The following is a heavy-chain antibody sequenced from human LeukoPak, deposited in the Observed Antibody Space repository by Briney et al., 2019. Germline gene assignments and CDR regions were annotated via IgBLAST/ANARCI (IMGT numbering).Heavy chain of an antibody. D-gene: IGHD5-18*01. J-gene: IGHJ6*02. CDR1: GFTFSSYA. CDR3: AKGQLWLQGYYYYGMDV. CDR2: ISGSGGNT. Sequence: GSLRLSCAASGFTFSSYAMSWVRQAPGKGLEWVSTISGSGGNTYYADSVKGRFTISRDNSKNTLYLQMNSLRAEDTAVYYCAKGQLWLQGYYYYGMDVWGQGTTVTVSS. V-gene: IGHV3-23*01.